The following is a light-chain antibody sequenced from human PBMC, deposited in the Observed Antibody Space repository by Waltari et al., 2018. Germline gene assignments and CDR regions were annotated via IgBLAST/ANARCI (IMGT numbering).Light chain of an antibody. CDR3: QQYKSYSWT. J-gene: IGKJ1*01. CDR2: KAS. Sequence: DIQMTQSPSTLSASVGDRVTITCRASQSISFWLAWYQQKPGQAPKLLIYKASSLESGVPSRVSGSGSGTEFTLTISSLQPDDFATYYCQQYKSYSWTFGLGTKVEIK. V-gene: IGKV1-5*03. CDR1: QSISFW.